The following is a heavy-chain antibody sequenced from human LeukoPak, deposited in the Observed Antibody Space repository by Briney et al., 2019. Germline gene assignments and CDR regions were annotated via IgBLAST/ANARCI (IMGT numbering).Heavy chain of an antibody. J-gene: IGHJ4*02. CDR3: ARGGGYASPIGY. Sequence: SETLSLTCTLSGGSISTYYWSWIRQPPGKGLEWIGYIYHSGSTNYNPSLNSRLTISVDTSKNQFSLKLRSVTAADTAVYYCARGGGYASPIGYWGQGALVTVSS. D-gene: IGHD5-12*01. V-gene: IGHV4-59*01. CDR2: IYHSGST. CDR1: GGSISTYY.